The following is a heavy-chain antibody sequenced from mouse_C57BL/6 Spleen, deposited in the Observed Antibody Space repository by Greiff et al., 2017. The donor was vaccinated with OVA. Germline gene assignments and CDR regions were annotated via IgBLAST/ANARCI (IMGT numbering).Heavy chain of an antibody. J-gene: IGHJ4*01. CDR1: GYTFTDYE. V-gene: IGHV1-15*01. Sequence: ESGAELVRPGASVTLSCKASGYTFTDYEMHWVKQTPVHGLEWIGAIDPETGGTAYNQKFKGKAILTADKSSSTAYMELRSLTSEDSAVYYCTRGTMDYWGQGTSVTVSS. CDR2: IDPETGGT. CDR3: TRGTMDY.